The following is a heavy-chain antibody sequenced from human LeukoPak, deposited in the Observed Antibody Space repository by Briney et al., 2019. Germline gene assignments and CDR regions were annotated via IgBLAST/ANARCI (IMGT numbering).Heavy chain of an antibody. Sequence: GGSLRLSCQASGFSFSSYGFHWVRQAPGKGLEWVAVIWYDESNKYYADSVKGRFTISRDNSKNTLYLQMNSLRAEDTAVYYCAREVSPLSIVGATYPGTDATEYFQHWGQGTLVTVSS. CDR1: GFSFSSYG. V-gene: IGHV3-33*01. CDR2: IWYDESNK. D-gene: IGHD1-26*01. CDR3: AREVSPLSIVGATYPGTDATEYFQH. J-gene: IGHJ1*01.